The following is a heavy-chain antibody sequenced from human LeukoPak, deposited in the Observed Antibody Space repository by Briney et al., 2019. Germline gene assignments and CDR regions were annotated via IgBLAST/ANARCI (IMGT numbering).Heavy chain of an antibody. CDR1: GFTFSSYA. CDR3: ANSGIAVAGTIY. D-gene: IGHD6-19*01. J-gene: IGHJ4*02. Sequence: PGGSLRLSCAASGFTFSSYAMSWVRQAPGKGLEWDSAISGSGGSTYYADSVKGRFTISRDNSKNTLYLQMNSLRAEDTAVYYCANSGIAVAGTIYWGQGTLVTVSS. V-gene: IGHV3-23*01. CDR2: ISGSGGST.